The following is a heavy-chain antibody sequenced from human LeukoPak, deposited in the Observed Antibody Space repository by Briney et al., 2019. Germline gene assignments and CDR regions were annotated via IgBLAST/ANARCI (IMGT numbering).Heavy chain of an antibody. J-gene: IGHJ4*02. D-gene: IGHD3-22*01. CDR1: GFTFSSYS. CDR2: ISSSSSYI. CDR3: ASGGYDSSGYHWFDY. Sequence: PGGSLRLSCAASGFTFSSYSMNWVRQAPGKGLEWVSSISSSSSYIYYADSVKGRFTISRDNAKNSLYLQMNSLRAEDTAVYYCASGGYDSSGYHWFDYWGQGTLVTVSS. V-gene: IGHV3-21*01.